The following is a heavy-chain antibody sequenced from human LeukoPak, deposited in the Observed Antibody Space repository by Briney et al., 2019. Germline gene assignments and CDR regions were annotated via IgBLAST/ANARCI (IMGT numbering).Heavy chain of an antibody. CDR2: ISRSGTTR. D-gene: IGHD3-10*01. CDR1: GFTFSACE. CDR3: ARVATMVRVPLDALDI. J-gene: IGHJ3*02. Sequence: GGSLRLFCAISGFTFSACELTCVRQAPGKGLEWVSYISRSGTTRYYADSVKGRLTISRTNTNNSMYMQMNSERAEDRAVYYCARVATMVRVPLDALDIWGQGTMVSVSS. V-gene: IGHV3-48*03.